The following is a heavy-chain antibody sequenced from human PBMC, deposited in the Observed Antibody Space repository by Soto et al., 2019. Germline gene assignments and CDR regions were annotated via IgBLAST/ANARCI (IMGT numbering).Heavy chain of an antibody. CDR2: ISSSSTI. V-gene: IGHV3-48*02. J-gene: IGHJ6*02. CDR3: ARVRGFYSGTERGGLGMDV. Sequence: LRLSCAASGFTFRSYSMNWVRQAPGKGLEWVSYISSSSTIYYADSVKGRFTISRDNAKNPLYLQMNSLRDEDTAAYYCARVRGFYSGTERGGLGMDVWGQGTTVTVYS. D-gene: IGHD1-26*01. CDR1: GFTFRSYS.